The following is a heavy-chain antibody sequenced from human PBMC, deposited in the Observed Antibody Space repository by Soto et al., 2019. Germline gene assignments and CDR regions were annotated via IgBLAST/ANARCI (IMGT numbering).Heavy chain of an antibody. CDR3: ATLMVPDGDNWFDP. D-gene: IGHD3-10*01. CDR1: GFTLSSYS. J-gene: IGHJ5*02. CDR2: ISSSSAHI. V-gene: IGHV3-21*01. Sequence: EVQLVESGGGLVKPGGSLRLSCAASGFTLSSYSMNWVRQAPGKGLEWVSSISSSSAHIYYADSVKGRFTISRDNAKNSLYLQMNSLRAEDTALYYCATLMVPDGDNWFDPWGQGTLVTVSS.